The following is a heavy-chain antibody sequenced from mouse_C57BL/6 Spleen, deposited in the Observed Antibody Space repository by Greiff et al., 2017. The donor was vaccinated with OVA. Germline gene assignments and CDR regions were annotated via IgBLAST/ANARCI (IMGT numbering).Heavy chain of an antibody. CDR3: ASSYYSTYNGFDY. D-gene: IGHD2-5*01. CDR2: IHPNSGST. Sequence: QVQLQQPGAELVKPGASVKLSCKASGYTFTSYWMHWVKQRPGQGLEWIGMIHPNSGSTNYNEKFKSKATLTVDKSSSTAYMQLSSLTSEDTAVYYCASSYYSTYNGFDYWGQGTTLTVSA. V-gene: IGHV1-64*01. J-gene: IGHJ2*01. CDR1: GYTFTSYW.